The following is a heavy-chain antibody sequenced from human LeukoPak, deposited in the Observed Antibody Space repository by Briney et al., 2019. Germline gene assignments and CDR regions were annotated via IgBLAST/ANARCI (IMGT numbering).Heavy chain of an antibody. D-gene: IGHD2-2*01. V-gene: IGHV3-33*06. Sequence: QPGRSLRLSCAASGFTFSSYGMHWVRQAPGKGLEWVAVIWYDGSNKYYADSVKGRFTISRDNSKNTLYLQMNSLRAEDTAVYYCAKDRYPYCSSTSCNSGGLDYWGQGTLVTVSS. J-gene: IGHJ4*02. CDR1: GFTFSSYG. CDR2: IWYDGSNK. CDR3: AKDRYPYCSSTSCNSGGLDY.